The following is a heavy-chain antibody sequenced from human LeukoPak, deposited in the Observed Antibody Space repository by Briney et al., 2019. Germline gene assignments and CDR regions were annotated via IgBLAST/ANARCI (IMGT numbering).Heavy chain of an antibody. D-gene: IGHD6-13*01. CDR3: AKLAAAGYFDY. CDR2: IKPDGSEK. V-gene: IGHV3-7*05. CDR1: AFTFRTYW. J-gene: IGHJ4*02. Sequence: GGSLRLSCAASAFTFRTYWMSWVRQAPGKGLEWVAMIKPDGSEKYYVDSVKGLFTISRDNAKNSLYLQMNSLRAEDAAVYYCAKLAAAGYFDYWGQGTLVTVSS.